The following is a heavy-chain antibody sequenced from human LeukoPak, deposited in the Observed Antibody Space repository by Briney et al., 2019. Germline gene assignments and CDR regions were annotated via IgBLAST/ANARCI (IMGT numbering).Heavy chain of an antibody. CDR1: GYTFTSYD. D-gene: IGHD3-16*01. CDR2: MNPNSGNT. Sequence: ASVKVSCKASGYTFTSYDINWVRQATGQGLEWMGWMNPNSGNTGYAQKFQGRVTMTRNTSISTAYMELSSLRSEDTAVYYCARGMGEMRLHQLGYWGQGTLVTVSS. CDR3: ARGMGEMRLHQLGY. J-gene: IGHJ4*02. V-gene: IGHV1-8*01.